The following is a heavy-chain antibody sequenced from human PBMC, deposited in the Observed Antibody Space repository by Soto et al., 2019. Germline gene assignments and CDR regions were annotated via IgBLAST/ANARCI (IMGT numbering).Heavy chain of an antibody. V-gene: IGHV4-31*03. D-gene: IGHD2-21*02. J-gene: IGHJ5*02. CDR2: IYSSGNT. Sequence: TLSLTCTLSGGSTDSGSYFWSWIRQHPQTGLERIGYIYSSGNTYYNPFFRSRVSISPDTSRNQFSLKLHSVPAADTAVYYCGRGVTSTGWFVPWGQGFLVTSPQ. CDR1: GGSTDSGSYF. CDR3: GRGVTSTGWFVP.